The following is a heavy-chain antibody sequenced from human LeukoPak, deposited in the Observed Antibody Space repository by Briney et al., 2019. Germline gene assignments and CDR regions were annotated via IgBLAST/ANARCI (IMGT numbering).Heavy chain of an antibody. Sequence: GESLRISCKGSGYSLTSYWISWVRQMPGKGLEWMGRIDPSDSYTNYSPSFQGHVTISADKSISTAYLQWSSLKASDTAMYYCARLMVRGVTLYYYYGMDVWGKGTTVTVSS. CDR3: ARLMVRGVTLYYYYGMDV. CDR1: GYSLTSYW. J-gene: IGHJ6*04. V-gene: IGHV5-10-1*01. D-gene: IGHD3-10*01. CDR2: IDPSDSYT.